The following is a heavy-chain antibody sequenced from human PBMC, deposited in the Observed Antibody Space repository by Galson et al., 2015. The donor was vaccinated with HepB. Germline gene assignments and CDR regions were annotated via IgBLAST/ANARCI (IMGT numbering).Heavy chain of an antibody. D-gene: IGHD3-10*01. J-gene: IGHJ5*02. V-gene: IGHV1-2*06. CDR1: GYTFTGYY. CDR3: ARSGITMVRGERRGWFDP. CDR2: INSNSGDT. Sequence: SVKVSCKASGYTFTGYYIHWVRQAPGQGPEWMGRINSNSGDTNYAQKFQGRVTVTRDTSISTAYMELSRLGSDDTAVYYCARSGITMVRGERRGWFDPWGQGTLVTVSS.